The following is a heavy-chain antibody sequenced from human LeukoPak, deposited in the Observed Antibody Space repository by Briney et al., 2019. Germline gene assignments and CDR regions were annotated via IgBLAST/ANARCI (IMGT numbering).Heavy chain of an antibody. CDR3: ARDPLGYCSGGTCYY. D-gene: IGHD2-15*01. J-gene: IGHJ4*02. V-gene: IGHV3-48*01. CDR1: GFTFSSYS. CDR2: ISSSSSTI. Sequence: GGSLRLSCAASGFTFSSYSMNWVRQAPGKGLEWVSYISSSSSTIYYADSVKGRLTISRDNAKNSLYLQMNSLRAEDTAVYYCARDPLGYCSGGTCYYWGQGTLVTVSS.